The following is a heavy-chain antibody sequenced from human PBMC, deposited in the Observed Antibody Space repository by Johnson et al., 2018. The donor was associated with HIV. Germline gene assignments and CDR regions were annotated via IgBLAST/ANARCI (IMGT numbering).Heavy chain of an antibody. V-gene: IGHV3-48*04. CDR3: ARGPRNPGLDTFNI. CDR2: ISSSGSTI. J-gene: IGHJ3*02. D-gene: IGHD1-14*01. CDR1: GFTCSSYA. Sequence: VQLVESGGGVVQSGRSLRLSCAASGFTCSSYAMHWVRQAPGKGLEWVSYISSSGSTIYYADSVKGRFTISRDNAKNSLYLQMNSLKTEDTAVYYCARGPRNPGLDTFNIWGQGMMVTVSS.